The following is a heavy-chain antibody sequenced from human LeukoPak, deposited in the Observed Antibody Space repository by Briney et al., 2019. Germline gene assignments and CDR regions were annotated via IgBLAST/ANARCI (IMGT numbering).Heavy chain of an antibody. CDR1: GYTFTGYY. D-gene: IGHD2-15*01. J-gene: IGHJ4*02. Sequence: EASVKVSCKASGYTFTGYYMHWVRQAPGQGLEWMGWMNPNSGNTGYAQKFQGRVTMTRNTSISTAYMELSSLRSEDTAVYYCARFRGYCSGGSCYSGVPFDYWGQGTLVTVSS. CDR2: MNPNSGNT. V-gene: IGHV1-8*02. CDR3: ARFRGYCSGGSCYSGVPFDY.